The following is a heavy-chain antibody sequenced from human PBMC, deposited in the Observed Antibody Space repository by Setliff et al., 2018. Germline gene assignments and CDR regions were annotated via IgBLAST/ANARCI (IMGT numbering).Heavy chain of an antibody. J-gene: IGHJ4*02. Sequence: ASVKVSCKVSGYRLIEVSMHWVRQAPGQGLEWMGRINPNSGGTNYAQKFQGRVTMTEDTSTDTAYMELSSLRSEDTAVYYCATQPLQWELLGFDYWGQGTLVTVSS. CDR1: GYRLIEVS. CDR3: ATQPLQWELLGFDY. CDR2: INPNSGGT. D-gene: IGHD1-26*01. V-gene: IGHV1-24*01.